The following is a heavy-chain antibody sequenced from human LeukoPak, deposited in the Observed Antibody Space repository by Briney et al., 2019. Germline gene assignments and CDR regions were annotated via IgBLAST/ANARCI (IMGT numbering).Heavy chain of an antibody. CDR2: IRSKTYGEAT. Sequence: GGSLRLSCTASGFTFSDYAINWFRQAPGKGLEWVGFIRSKTYGEATEYAASVKGRFSISRDDSKSIAYVQMNYLKSEDTAVYYCATDRGFCSTTSCYQGWYDPWGQGTLVTVSS. CDR3: ATDRGFCSTTSCYQGWYDP. V-gene: IGHV3-49*03. D-gene: IGHD2-2*01. CDR1: GFTFSDYA. J-gene: IGHJ5*02.